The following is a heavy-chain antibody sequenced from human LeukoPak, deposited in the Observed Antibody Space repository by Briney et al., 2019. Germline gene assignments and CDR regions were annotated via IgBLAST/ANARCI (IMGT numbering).Heavy chain of an antibody. V-gene: IGHV3-21*01. CDR2: ISSSSSYI. CDR3: VRDKAGFYPYDSRGYQLFDY. J-gene: IGHJ4*02. D-gene: IGHD3-22*01. CDR1: GFTFSSYS. Sequence: PGGSLRLSCAASGFTFSSYSMNWVRQAPGKGLEWVSSISSSSSYIYYADSVKGRIAISRDNAKTSLYLQMPSLRAEDTAVYYCVRDKAGFYPYDSRGYQLFDYWGQGTLVTVSS.